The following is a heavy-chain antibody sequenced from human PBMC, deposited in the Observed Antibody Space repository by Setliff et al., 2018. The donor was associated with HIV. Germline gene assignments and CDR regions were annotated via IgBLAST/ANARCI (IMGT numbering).Heavy chain of an antibody. V-gene: IGHV3-48*03. J-gene: IGHJ1*01. D-gene: IGHD3-22*01. CDR2: ISSSGSTI. CDR1: GFTFSSYE. Sequence: GGSLRLSCAASGFTFSSYEMNWVRQAPGKGLEWLSYISSSGSTIYYADSVKGRFSISRDNAKNSVYLQMNSLRAADTAVYYCVGPDYEDPQGGQWGQGTLVTVSS. CDR3: VGPDYEDPQGGQ.